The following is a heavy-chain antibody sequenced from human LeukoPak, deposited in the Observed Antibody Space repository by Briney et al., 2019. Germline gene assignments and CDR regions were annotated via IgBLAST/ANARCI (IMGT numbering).Heavy chain of an antibody. J-gene: IGHJ4*02. CDR3: ARELPTEAFDY. CDR1: GFTFSSYS. V-gene: IGHV3-21*01. Sequence: GGSLRLSCAASGFTFSSYSMNWVRQAPGKGLEWVSSIGSSSNSIYYTDSGKGLFTITRDNAKNSLYLQMNSLRAEDTAVYYCARELPTEAFDYWGQGALVTVSS. D-gene: IGHD1-26*01. CDR2: IGSSSNSI.